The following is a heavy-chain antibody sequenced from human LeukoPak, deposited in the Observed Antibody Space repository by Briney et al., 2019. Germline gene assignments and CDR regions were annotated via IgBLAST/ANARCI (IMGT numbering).Heavy chain of an antibody. CDR3: ARGVRIAVAGYIDY. CDR2: ISGSGGST. D-gene: IGHD6-19*01. CDR1: GFTFSSYA. V-gene: IGHV3-23*01. J-gene: IGHJ4*02. Sequence: GGSLRLSCAASGFTFSSYAMSWVRQAPGKGLEWVSAISGSGGSTYYADSVKGRFTISRDNSKNTLYLQMNSLRAEDTAVYYCARGVRIAVAGYIDYWGQGTLVTVSS.